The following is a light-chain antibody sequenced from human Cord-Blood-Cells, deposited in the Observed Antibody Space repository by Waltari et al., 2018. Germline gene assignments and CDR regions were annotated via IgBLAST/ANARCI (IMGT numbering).Light chain of an antibody. CDR2: KAS. V-gene: IGKV1-5*03. CDR3: QQYNRYELT. J-gene: IGKJ4*01. Sequence: DIQMTQSPSTLSASVGDRVTITCRASQSISSWLAWYQQKPGKAPKLLIYKASSLESGVPSRFIGSGSGTEFTLTISSLQPDDFATYYCQQYNRYELTFGGGTKVEIK. CDR1: QSISSW.